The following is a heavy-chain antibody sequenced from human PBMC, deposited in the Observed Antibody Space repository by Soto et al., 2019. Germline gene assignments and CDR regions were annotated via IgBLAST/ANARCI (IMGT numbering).Heavy chain of an antibody. CDR3: AAPSVDTAYSTNWFDP. J-gene: IGHJ5*02. V-gene: IGHV3-30*03. D-gene: IGHD5-18*01. Sequence: GSLRLSCAASGFTFSSYGMHWVRQAPGKGLEWVAVISYDGSNKYYADSVKGRFTISRDNSKNTLYLQMNSLRAEDTAVYYCAAPSVDTAYSTNWFDPWGQGTLVTVSS. CDR1: GFTFSSYG. CDR2: ISYDGSNK.